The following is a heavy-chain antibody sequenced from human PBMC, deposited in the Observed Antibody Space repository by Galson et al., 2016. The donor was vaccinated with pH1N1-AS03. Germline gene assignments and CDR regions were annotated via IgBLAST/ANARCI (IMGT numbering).Heavy chain of an antibody. CDR3: VRDRWAVLSAPLFDH. Sequence: SVKVSCKASGYSFIKSGISWVRQAPGQGLEWVAWISVYNGHTNYAQKLQDRVTMTTDTSTSTAYMELRSLRSDDTAVYYCVRDRWAVLSAPLFDHWGQGTLVTVSS. CDR2: ISVYNGHT. D-gene: IGHD1-1*01. V-gene: IGHV1-18*01. CDR1: GYSFIKSG. J-gene: IGHJ4*02.